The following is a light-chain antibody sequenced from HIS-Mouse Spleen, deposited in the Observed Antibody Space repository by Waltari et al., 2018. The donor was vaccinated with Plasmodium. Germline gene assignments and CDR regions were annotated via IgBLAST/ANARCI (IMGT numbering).Light chain of an antibody. CDR2: AAS. CDR3: QQYNNWPAWT. CDR1: QGISSY. J-gene: IGKJ1*01. Sequence: AIRMTQSPSSFSASTGDRVTITCRASQGISSYLAWYQPKPGKAPKLLIYAASNLQSGVPSRFSGSGSGTDFTLTISCLQSEDFAVYYCQQYNNWPAWTFGQGTKVEIK. V-gene: IGKV1-8*01.